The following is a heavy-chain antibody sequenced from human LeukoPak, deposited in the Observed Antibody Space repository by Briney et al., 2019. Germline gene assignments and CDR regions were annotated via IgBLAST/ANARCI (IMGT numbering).Heavy chain of an antibody. Sequence: ASVKVSCKASGYTFTSYYMHWVRQAPGQGLEWMGIINPSGGSTSYAQKFQGRVTMTRDMSMSTVYMELSSLRSEDTAVYYCARAPKYCSSTSCYAFDYWGQGTLVTVSS. J-gene: IGHJ4*02. V-gene: IGHV1-46*01. D-gene: IGHD2-2*01. CDR2: INPSGGST. CDR3: ARAPKYCSSTSCYAFDY. CDR1: GYTFTSYY.